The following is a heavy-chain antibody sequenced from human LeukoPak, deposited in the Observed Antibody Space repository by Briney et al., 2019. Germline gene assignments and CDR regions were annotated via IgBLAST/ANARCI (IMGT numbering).Heavy chain of an antibody. D-gene: IGHD6-13*01. Sequence: SETLSLTCTVSGGSISSGGYYWSWIRQHPGKGLEWIGYIYYSGSTYYNPSLKSRVTISVDTSKNQFSLKLSSATAADTAVYYCGAAAGTWYFDLWGRGTLVTVSS. CDR3: GAAAGTWYFDL. J-gene: IGHJ2*01. V-gene: IGHV4-31*03. CDR1: GGSISSGGYY. CDR2: IYYSGST.